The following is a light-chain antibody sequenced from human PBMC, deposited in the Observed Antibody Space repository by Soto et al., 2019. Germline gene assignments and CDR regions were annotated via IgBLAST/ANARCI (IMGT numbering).Light chain of an antibody. Sequence: EIVLTQSPGTLSLSPGERATLSCRASQTVRTNYLAWFQHKPGQAPRLLIYGASSKATGIPDRFSGSGSGKDFTLNINGLKPEDFAVYFCQQYSDSPLTFGGGTKVEIK. CDR3: QQYSDSPLT. V-gene: IGKV3-20*01. CDR1: QTVRTNY. J-gene: IGKJ4*02. CDR2: GAS.